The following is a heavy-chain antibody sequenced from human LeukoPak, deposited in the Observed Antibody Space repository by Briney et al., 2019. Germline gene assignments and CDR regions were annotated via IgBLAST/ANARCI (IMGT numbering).Heavy chain of an antibody. J-gene: IGHJ3*02. CDR2: ISAYNGNT. CDR1: GYTFTSYG. CDR3: AGVGDYFDAFDI. V-gene: IGHV1-18*01. D-gene: IGHD4-17*01. Sequence: VSVKVSCKASGYTFTSYGISWVRQAPGQGLEWMGWISAYNGNTNYAQKLQGRVTMTTDTSTSTAYMELRSLRSDDTAVYYCAGVGDYFDAFDIWGQGTMVTVSS.